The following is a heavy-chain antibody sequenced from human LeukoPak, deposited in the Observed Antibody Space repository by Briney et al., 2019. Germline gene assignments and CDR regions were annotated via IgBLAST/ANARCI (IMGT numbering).Heavy chain of an antibody. CDR1: GFTFSSYG. Sequence: GGSLRLSCAASGFTFSSYGMHWVRQAPGKGLEWVAFIRYDGSNKYYADSVKGRFTISRDNSKNTLYLQMNSLRAEDTAVYYCARGKQQLGVFDYWGQGTLVTVSS. CDR3: ARGKQQLGVFDY. J-gene: IGHJ4*02. D-gene: IGHD6-13*01. V-gene: IGHV3-30*02. CDR2: IRYDGSNK.